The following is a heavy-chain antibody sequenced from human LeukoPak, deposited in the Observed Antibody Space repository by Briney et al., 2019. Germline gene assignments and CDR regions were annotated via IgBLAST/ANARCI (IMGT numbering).Heavy chain of an antibody. CDR3: ARDGVGHTRHYFDY. Sequence: PGGSLRLSCAASGFTFSDYYMSWICQAPGKGLEWVSYISSSGSTIYYADSVKGRFTISRDNAKNSLYLQMNSLRAEGTAVYYCARDGVGHTRHYFDYWGQGTLVTVSS. V-gene: IGHV3-11*01. CDR2: ISSSGSTI. D-gene: IGHD3-3*01. CDR1: GFTFSDYY. J-gene: IGHJ4*02.